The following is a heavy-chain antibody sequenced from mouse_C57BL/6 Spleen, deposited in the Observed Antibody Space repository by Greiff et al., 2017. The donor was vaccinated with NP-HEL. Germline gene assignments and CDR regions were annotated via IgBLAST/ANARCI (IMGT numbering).Heavy chain of an antibody. J-gene: IGHJ1*03. V-gene: IGHV1-64*01. CDR1: GYTFTSYW. CDR3: ARSFDGYFYWYFDV. CDR2: IHPNSGST. Sequence: VQLQQPGAELVKPGASVKLSCKASGYTFTSYWMHWVKQRPGQGLEWIGMIHPNSGSTNYNEKFKSKATLTVDKSSSTAYMQLSSLTSEDSAVYYCARSFDGYFYWYFDVWGTGTTVTVSS. D-gene: IGHD2-3*01.